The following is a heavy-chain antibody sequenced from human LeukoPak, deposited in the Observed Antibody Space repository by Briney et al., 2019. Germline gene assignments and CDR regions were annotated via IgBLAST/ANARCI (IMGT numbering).Heavy chain of an antibody. J-gene: IGHJ6*03. CDR2: IGHIYTRGYT. CDR1: DGSISSYY. Sequence: SETLSLTCTVSDGSISSYYWSWIRQPPGKGLEWIGHIGHIYTRGYTDYNPSLKSRVTISVDTSKNHVSLQLRSVTAADTAVYYCARQGWNLILGYSYFYMDVWGKGATVTVSS. V-gene: IGHV4-4*09. D-gene: IGHD1-1*01. CDR3: ARQGWNLILGYSYFYMDV.